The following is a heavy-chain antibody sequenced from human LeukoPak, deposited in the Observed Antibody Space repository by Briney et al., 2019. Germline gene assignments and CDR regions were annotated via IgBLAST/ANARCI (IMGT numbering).Heavy chain of an antibody. CDR3: AISVVGIAAAGIFDY. Sequence: ASAKVSCKASGYTFTSYGISWVRQAPGQGLEWMGWISAYNGNTNYAQKLQGRVTMTTDTSTSTAYMELRSLRSDDTAVYYCAISVVGIAAAGIFDYWGQGTLVTVSS. CDR1: GYTFTSYG. J-gene: IGHJ4*02. CDR2: ISAYNGNT. V-gene: IGHV1-18*01. D-gene: IGHD6-13*01.